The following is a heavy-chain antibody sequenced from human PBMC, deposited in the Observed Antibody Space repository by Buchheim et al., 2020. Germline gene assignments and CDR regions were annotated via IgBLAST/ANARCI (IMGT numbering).Heavy chain of an antibody. CDR1: GFTFSSYG. CDR2: ISYDGSNK. V-gene: IGHV3-30*18. D-gene: IGHD2-2*01. J-gene: IGHJ4*02. CDR3: AKMPFDY. Sequence: QVQLVESGGGVVQPGRSLRLSCAASGFTFSSYGMHWVRQAPGKGLEWVAVISYDGSNKYYADSVKGRFTISRDNSKNTLYLQMNSLRAGDTAVYYCAKMPFDYWGQGTL.